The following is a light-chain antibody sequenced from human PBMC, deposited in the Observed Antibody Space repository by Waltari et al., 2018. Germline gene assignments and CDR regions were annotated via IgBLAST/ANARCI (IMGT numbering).Light chain of an antibody. CDR3: QTGGHGTWV. CDR1: SGHTSNI. V-gene: IGLV4-69*01. CDR2: VNSDGSH. Sequence: QLLLTQSPSASASLGASVRPTCTLASGHTSNIHPWQQQQPEKGPRYLMKVNSDGSHSKGDEIPDRFSGSGSGAERYLTISNVQSEDEADYYCQTGGHGTWVFGGGTKLTVL. J-gene: IGLJ3*02.